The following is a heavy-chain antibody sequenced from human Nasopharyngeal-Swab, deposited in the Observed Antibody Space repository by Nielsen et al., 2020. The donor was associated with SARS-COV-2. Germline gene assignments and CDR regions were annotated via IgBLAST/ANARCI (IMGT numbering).Heavy chain of an antibody. CDR1: GFPFDEYG. Sequence: SLEISRDASGFPFDEYGMHWVRQAPGKGDERVSGFSWNSGSIGYADSVKGRFTISRDKAKNSLYLQMNSLSAEDTALYYCAKGGYCSGGSCFNWFDPWGQGTLVTVSS. V-gene: IGHV3-9*01. J-gene: IGHJ5*02. D-gene: IGHD2-15*01. CDR2: FSWNSGSI. CDR3: AKGGYCSGGSCFNWFDP.